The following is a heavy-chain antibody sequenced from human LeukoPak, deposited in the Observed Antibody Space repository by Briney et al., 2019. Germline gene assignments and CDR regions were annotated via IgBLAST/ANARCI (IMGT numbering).Heavy chain of an antibody. D-gene: IGHD5-18*01. Sequence: GGSLRLSCAASGFTFSSYAMTWVRQAPGKGLEWVSAISGSGGSTYYADSVKGRFTISRDNSKNTLFLQMNSLRAEDTAVYYCASPVDTATNPDYWGQGTLVTVSS. CDR3: ASPVDTATNPDY. V-gene: IGHV3-23*01. CDR2: ISGSGGST. CDR1: GFTFSSYA. J-gene: IGHJ4*02.